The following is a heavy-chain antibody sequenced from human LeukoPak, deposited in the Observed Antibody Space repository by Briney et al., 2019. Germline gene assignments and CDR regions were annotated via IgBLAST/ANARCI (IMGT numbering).Heavy chain of an antibody. J-gene: IGHJ5*02. CDR3: ARLERSIVVVPAAIRWFDP. V-gene: IGHV4-39*01. D-gene: IGHD2-2*01. CDR2: IYYSGST. Sequence: SETLSLTCTVSGGPISSSSYYWGWIRQPPGKGLEWIGSIYYSGSTYYNPSLKSRVTISVDTSKNQFSLKLSSVTAADTAVYYCARLERSIVVVPAAIRWFDPWGQGTLVTVSS. CDR1: GGPISSSSYY.